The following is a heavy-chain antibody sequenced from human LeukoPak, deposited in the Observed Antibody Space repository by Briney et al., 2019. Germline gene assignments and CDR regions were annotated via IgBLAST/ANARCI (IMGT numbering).Heavy chain of an antibody. Sequence: GESLKISRKGSGYSFNTNSIAWVRQVPGKGLEWMGIIYPGDSDTRYSPSFQGQVTISADKSISTAYLQWSSLMASDTAIYYCARQRRTGSYYYYYYYAMDVWGQGTPVTVSS. V-gene: IGHV5-51*01. D-gene: IGHD3/OR15-3a*01. CDR2: IYPGDSDT. J-gene: IGHJ6*02. CDR3: ARQRRTGSYYYYYYYAMDV. CDR1: GYSFNTNS.